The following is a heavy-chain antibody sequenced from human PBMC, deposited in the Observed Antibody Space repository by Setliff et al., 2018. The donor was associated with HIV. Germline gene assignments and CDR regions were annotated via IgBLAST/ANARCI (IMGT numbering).Heavy chain of an antibody. J-gene: IGHJ2*01. V-gene: IGHV4-61*02. CDR1: GGSVTSGSFY. D-gene: IGHD3-22*01. CDR3: ASDRYDSTSYYWYFDL. Sequence: PSETLSLTCTVSGGSVTSGSFYWSWIRQPAGKGLEWIGRIHTSGSTNYNPSLKSRVTISLDTSKNQFSLKLSSVTAADTAVYYCASDRYDSTSYYWYFDLWGRGTLVTVSS. CDR2: IHTSGST.